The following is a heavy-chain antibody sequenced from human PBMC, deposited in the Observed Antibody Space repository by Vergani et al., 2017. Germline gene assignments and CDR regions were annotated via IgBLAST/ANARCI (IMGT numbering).Heavy chain of an antibody. J-gene: IGHJ4*02. D-gene: IGHD3-3*01. Sequence: EVQLLESGGGLVQPGGSLRLSCAASGFTFSSYAMSWVRQAPGKGLEWVSAISGSGGSTYYADSVKGRFTISRDNSKNTLYLQMNSLRAEDTAVYYCVGWYYDFWSGYLPPGDYWGQGTLVTVSS. CDR2: ISGSGGST. CDR3: VGWYYDFWSGYLPPGDY. CDR1: GFTFSSYA. V-gene: IGHV3-23*01.